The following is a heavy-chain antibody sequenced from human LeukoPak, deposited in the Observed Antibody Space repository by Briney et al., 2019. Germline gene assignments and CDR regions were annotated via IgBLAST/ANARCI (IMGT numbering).Heavy chain of an antibody. Sequence: PSETLSLTCAVYGGSFSGYYWSWIRQPPGKGLEWIGEINHSGSTNYNPSLKSRVTISVDTSKNQFSLKLSSVTAADTAVYYCARDVVWMTGTRQEYYYMDVWGKGTTVTVSS. J-gene: IGHJ6*03. CDR3: ARDVVWMTGTRQEYYYMDV. D-gene: IGHD1-7*01. V-gene: IGHV4-34*01. CDR1: GGSFSGYY. CDR2: INHSGST.